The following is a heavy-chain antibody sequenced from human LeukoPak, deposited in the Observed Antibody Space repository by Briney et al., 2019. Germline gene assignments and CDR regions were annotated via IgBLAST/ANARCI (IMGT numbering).Heavy chain of an antibody. V-gene: IGHV1-69*13. Sequence: SVKVSCKASGGTFSSYAISWVRQAPGQGLEWMGGIIPIFSTANYAQKFQGRVTITADESTSTAYMELSSLRSEDTAVYYCARGQQLVGDYYYMDVWGKGTTVTVSS. J-gene: IGHJ6*03. CDR2: IIPIFSTA. CDR1: GGTFSSYA. D-gene: IGHD6-6*01. CDR3: ARGQQLVGDYYYMDV.